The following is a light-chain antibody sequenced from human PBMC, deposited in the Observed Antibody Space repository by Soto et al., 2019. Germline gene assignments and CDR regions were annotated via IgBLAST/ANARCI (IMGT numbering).Light chain of an antibody. CDR2: GAS. V-gene: IGKV3-20*01. CDR3: QQYGSSPTT. Sequence: IVLTQSPGTLSLSPGERATLSCRASQSVSSSYLAWYQQKPGQAPRLLVYGASSRATGIPDRFSGSGSGTDFTLTISRLEPEDFAVYYCQQYGSSPTTFGGRTKVNIK. J-gene: IGKJ4*01. CDR1: QSVSSSY.